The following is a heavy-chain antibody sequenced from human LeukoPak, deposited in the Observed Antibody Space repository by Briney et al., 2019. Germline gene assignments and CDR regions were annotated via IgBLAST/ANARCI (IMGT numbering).Heavy chain of an antibody. J-gene: IGHJ4*02. CDR3: ARGIDYYGSGSRLDY. CDR2: INHSGST. CDR1: GGSFSGYY. Sequence: SETLSLTCAVYGGSFSGYYWSWIRQPPGKGLEWIGEINHSGSTNYNPSLKSRVTISVDTSKNQFSLKLSSVTAADTAVYYCARGIDYYGSGSRLDYWGQGTLVTVSS. V-gene: IGHV4-34*01. D-gene: IGHD3-10*01.